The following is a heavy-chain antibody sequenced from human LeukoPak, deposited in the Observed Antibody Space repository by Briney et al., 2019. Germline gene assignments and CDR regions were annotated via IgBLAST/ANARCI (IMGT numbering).Heavy chain of an antibody. CDR2: IYYSGST. Sequence: PSETLSLTCTVSGGSIRSSYYYWGWIRQPPGKGLEWIGSIYYSGSTYYNPSLKSRVTISVDTSKNQFSLKLSSVTAADTAVYYCAMSNGYYDFWSGYPNWFDPWGQGTLVTVSS. D-gene: IGHD3-3*01. V-gene: IGHV4-39*01. CDR3: AMSNGYYDFWSGYPNWFDP. CDR1: GGSIRSSYYY. J-gene: IGHJ5*02.